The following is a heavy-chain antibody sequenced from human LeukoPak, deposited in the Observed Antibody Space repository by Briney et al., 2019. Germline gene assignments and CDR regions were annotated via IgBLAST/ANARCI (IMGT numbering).Heavy chain of an antibody. V-gene: IGHV4-59*01. CDR2: IYYSGST. J-gene: IGHJ6*02. CDR3: ARDDSGSYHQLGV. CDR1: GLTFSTNP. D-gene: IGHD1-26*01. Sequence: GSLRLSCAASGLTFSTNPMHWIRQPPGKGLEWIGYIYYSGSTNYNPSLKSRVTISVDTSKNQFSLKLISVTAADTAVYYCARDDSGSYHQLGVWGQGTTVTVSS.